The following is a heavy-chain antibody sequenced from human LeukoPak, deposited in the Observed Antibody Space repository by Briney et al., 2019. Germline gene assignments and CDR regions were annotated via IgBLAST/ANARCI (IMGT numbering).Heavy chain of an antibody. J-gene: IGHJ4*02. CDR1: GFTFSSYG. Sequence: GGSLRLSCAASGFTFSSYGMHWVRQAPGKGLEWVAFIRYDGSNKYYADSVKGRFTISRDNSKNTLYLQMNSLRAEDTAVYYCAKLSYDSSGYYYFDYWGQGTLVTVSS. CDR3: AKLSYDSSGYYYFDY. V-gene: IGHV3-30*02. D-gene: IGHD3-22*01. CDR2: IRYDGSNK.